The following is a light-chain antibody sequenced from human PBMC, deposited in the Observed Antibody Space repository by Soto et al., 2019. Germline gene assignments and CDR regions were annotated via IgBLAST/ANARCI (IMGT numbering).Light chain of an antibody. Sequence: QSVLTQPASVSGSPGQSITISCTGTSSDVGGYDYVSWYQLHPGKAPKLMVFEVSNRPSGVSYRFSGSKSGNTASLTISGLQAEDEADYYCYSYAGRNLYVFGTGTKVTVL. J-gene: IGLJ1*01. CDR3: YSYAGRNLYV. CDR2: EVS. CDR1: SSDVGGYDY. V-gene: IGLV2-14*01.